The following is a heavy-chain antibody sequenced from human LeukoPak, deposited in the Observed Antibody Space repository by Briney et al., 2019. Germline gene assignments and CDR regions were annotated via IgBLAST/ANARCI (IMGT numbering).Heavy chain of an antibody. CDR1: GFTFNSYA. D-gene: IGHD2-15*01. V-gene: IGHV3-23*01. J-gene: IGHJ4*02. Sequence: GGSLRLSCAASGFTFNSYAMRWVRQAPGKGLEWVSAISGSGVTTYYADSVKGRFTISRDNSETTLYLQMNSLRAEDTAVYYCAKCASLGSFDYWGQGTLVTVSS. CDR3: AKCASLGSFDY. CDR2: ISGSGVTT.